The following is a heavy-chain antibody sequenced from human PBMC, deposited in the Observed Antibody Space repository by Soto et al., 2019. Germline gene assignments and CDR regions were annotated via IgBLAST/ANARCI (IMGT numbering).Heavy chain of an antibody. D-gene: IGHD1-26*01. CDR3: ASLGAGAGHIDY. V-gene: IGHV4-59*01. CDR2: IYYSGST. CDR1: GGSISSYY. J-gene: IGHJ4*02. Sequence: QVQLQESGPGLVKPSETLSLTCTVSGGSISSYYWSWIRQPPGKGLEWIGYIYYSGSTNYNPSLKSRFTIPVVXSTNQFSLKLSSVTAADTAVYYCASLGAGAGHIDYWGQGTLVTVSS.